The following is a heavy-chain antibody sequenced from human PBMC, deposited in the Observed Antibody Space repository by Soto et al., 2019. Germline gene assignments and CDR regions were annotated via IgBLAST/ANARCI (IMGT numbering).Heavy chain of an antibody. Sequence: PSQTLSLTCAISWDSVSSNRAAWNWIRPSPSRGLEWLGRTYYRSKWYHDYAVSVKSRITINPDTSKNQFSLKVSSVTAADTAVYYCAREVATMVRGVIIRWFDPWGQGTLVTVSS. CDR3: AREVATMVRGVIIRWFDP. V-gene: IGHV6-1*01. CDR2: TYYRSKWYH. CDR1: WDSVSSNRAA. D-gene: IGHD3-10*01. J-gene: IGHJ5*02.